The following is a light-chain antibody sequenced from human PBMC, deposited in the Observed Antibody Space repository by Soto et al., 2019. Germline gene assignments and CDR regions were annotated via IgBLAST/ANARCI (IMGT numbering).Light chain of an antibody. V-gene: IGKV3-20*01. J-gene: IGKJ1*01. Sequence: EIALTEFPCTLSLSPGEGATLSCRATQSVSSSYLAWYQQKPGQAPRLLIYGASSRATGTKNRFSGSGSATDFALTVSRLEPEDFAVYYCQQYGSSPQTFGQGTKVDIK. CDR1: QSVSSSY. CDR2: GAS. CDR3: QQYGSSPQT.